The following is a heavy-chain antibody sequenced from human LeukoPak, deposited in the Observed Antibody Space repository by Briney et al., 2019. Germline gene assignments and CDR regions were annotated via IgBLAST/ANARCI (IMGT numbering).Heavy chain of an antibody. CDR1: GFTFNSYA. V-gene: IGHV3-23*01. D-gene: IGHD1-26*01. CDR3: AKGLRGIYDY. Sequence: GGSLRLSCAASGFTFNSYAMTWVRQAPEKGLEWVSSISDSGVSAYYADSVKGRFTISRDNSKNTLYLQMNSLRAEDTAVYYCAKGLRGIYDYWGQGSLVTDSS. CDR2: ISDSGVSA. J-gene: IGHJ4*02.